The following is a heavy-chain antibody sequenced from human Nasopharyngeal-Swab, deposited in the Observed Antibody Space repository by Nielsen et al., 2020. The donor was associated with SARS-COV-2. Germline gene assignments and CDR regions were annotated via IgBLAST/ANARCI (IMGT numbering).Heavy chain of an antibody. CDR1: GFTFSDYA. J-gene: IGHJ4*02. Sequence: GESLKISCTASGFTFSDYAMNWVRLAPGKGLEWVATINSRGDRTYYGDSVKGRFTIFRENYKNKLYLQLNSLRAEDTARYYCARFRRCDDDCPSDYWGQGTLVTVSS. CDR3: ARFRRCDDDCPSDY. V-gene: IGHV3-23*01. D-gene: IGHD2-21*02. CDR2: INSRGDRT.